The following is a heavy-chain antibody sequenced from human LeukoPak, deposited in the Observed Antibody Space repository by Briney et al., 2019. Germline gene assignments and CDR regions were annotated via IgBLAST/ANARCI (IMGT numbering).Heavy chain of an antibody. J-gene: IGHJ4*02. V-gene: IGHV3-30*04. CDR2: ISYDGSNK. CDR3: ARDMDYRPIGSYYYGY. D-gene: IGHD1-26*01. Sequence: PGRSLRLSCAASGFTFSSYAMHWVRQAPGKGLEWVAVISYDGSNKYYADSVKGRFTISRDNSKNTLYLQMNSLRAEGTAVYYCARDMDYRPIGSYYYGYWGQGTLVTVSS. CDR1: GFTFSSYA.